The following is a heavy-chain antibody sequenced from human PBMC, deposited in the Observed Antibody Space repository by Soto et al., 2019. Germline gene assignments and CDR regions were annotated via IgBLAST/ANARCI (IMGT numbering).Heavy chain of an antibody. J-gene: IGHJ4*02. CDR3: ARGSGLFWFGESFEGHFDN. CDR2: IYYSGST. V-gene: IGHV4-39*01. CDR1: GGSISSSSYY. Sequence: PETLSLTCTVSGGSISSSSYYWGWIRQPPGKGLEWIGSIYYSGSTYYNPSLKSRVTISVDTSKNQFSLKLGSVTAADTAVYYCARGSGLFWFGESFEGHFDNWGQGTLVTVSS. D-gene: IGHD3-10*01.